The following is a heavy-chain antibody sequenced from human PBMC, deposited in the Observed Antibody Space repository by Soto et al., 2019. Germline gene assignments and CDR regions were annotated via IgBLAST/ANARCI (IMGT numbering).Heavy chain of an antibody. V-gene: IGHV3-23*01. J-gene: IGHJ6*02. D-gene: IGHD3-3*01. Sequence: GGSLRLSCAASGFTFSSYAMSWVRQAPGKGLEWVSAISGSGADTYYADSVKGRFTISSDNSKNTLYLQMNSLRAEDTAVYYCAKETTYDFWSGYSDYGMDVWGQGTTVTVSS. CDR2: ISGSGADT. CDR3: AKETTYDFWSGYSDYGMDV. CDR1: GFTFSSYA.